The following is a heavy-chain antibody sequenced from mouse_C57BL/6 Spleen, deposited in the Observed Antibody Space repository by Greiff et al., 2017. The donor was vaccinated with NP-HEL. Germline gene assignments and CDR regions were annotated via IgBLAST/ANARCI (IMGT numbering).Heavy chain of an antibody. Sequence: EVQRVESGGGLVKPGGSLKLSCAASGFTFSDYGMHWVRQAPEKGLEWVAYISSGSSTIYYADTVKGRFTISRDNAKNTLFLQMTSLRSEDTAMYYCARDSRGYAMDYWGQGTSVTVSS. CDR3: ARDSRGYAMDY. V-gene: IGHV5-17*01. CDR1: GFTFSDYG. J-gene: IGHJ4*01. CDR2: ISSGSSTI. D-gene: IGHD1-1*01.